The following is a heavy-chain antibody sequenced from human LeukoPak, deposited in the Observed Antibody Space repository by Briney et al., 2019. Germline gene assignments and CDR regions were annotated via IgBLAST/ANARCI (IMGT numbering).Heavy chain of an antibody. CDR3: AKGGWTGYYPIFDS. D-gene: IGHD3/OR15-3a*01. Sequence: GGSLRLSCAASGFTFSSYGMHWVRQAPGKGLEWVAFIQYDGGNTHYADSVKGRFSISRDNSKNTLYLQMNILRAEDTAVYYCAKGGWTGYYPIFDSWGHGTLVTVSS. CDR2: IQYDGGNT. CDR1: GFTFSSYG. V-gene: IGHV3-30*02. J-gene: IGHJ4*01.